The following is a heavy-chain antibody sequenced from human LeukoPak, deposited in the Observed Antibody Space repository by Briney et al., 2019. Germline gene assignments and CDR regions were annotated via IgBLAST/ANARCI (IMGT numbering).Heavy chain of an antibody. V-gene: IGHV4-34*01. CDR1: GGSFSGYY. CDR3: ARISSMVRGVITKFDY. J-gene: IGHJ4*02. CDR2: INHSGST. D-gene: IGHD3-10*01. Sequence: SETLSLTCAVYGGSFSGYYWSWIRQPPGKGLEWIGEINHSGSTNYNPSLKSRVTISVDTSKNQFSLKLSSVTAADTAVYYCARISSMVRGVITKFDYWGQGTLVTVPS.